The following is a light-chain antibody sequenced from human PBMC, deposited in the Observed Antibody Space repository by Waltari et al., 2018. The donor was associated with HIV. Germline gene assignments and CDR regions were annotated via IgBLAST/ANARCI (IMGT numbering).Light chain of an antibody. J-gene: IGLJ2*01. CDR2: QND. CDR3: QAWDNDYVV. V-gene: IGLV3-1*01. CDR1: IVDKTD. Sequence: FEMSHPPSVSVAPGQTARIHSSGHIVDKTDVFWYHQKSGQGPVLVIYQNDRRPSWIAGRVSGSKSGTTATLTISGTQTTDEGDFYCQAWDNDYVVFGGGTKLTVL.